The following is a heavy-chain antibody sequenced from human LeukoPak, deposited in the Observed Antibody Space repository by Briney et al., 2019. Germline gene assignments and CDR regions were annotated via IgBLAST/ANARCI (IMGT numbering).Heavy chain of an antibody. CDR1: GYTSTSYG. CDR2: INPSGGST. D-gene: IGHD2-2*01. CDR3: QKTAYDIVVVPARGYYYMDV. Sequence: ASVKVSCKASGYTSTSYGISWVRQAPGQGLEWMGIINPSGGSTSYAQKLQGRVTMTRDMSTSTVYMELSSLRSEDTVFYFCQKTAYDIVVVPARGYYYMDVWGKGTTVTVSS. V-gene: IGHV1-46*04. J-gene: IGHJ6*03.